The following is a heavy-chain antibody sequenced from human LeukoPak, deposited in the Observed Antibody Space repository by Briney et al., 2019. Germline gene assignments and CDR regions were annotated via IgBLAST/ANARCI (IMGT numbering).Heavy chain of an antibody. CDR1: DGSISSGDSY. J-gene: IGHJ4*02. D-gene: IGHD3-22*01. Sequence: PSETLSLTCTVSDGSISSGDSYWSWIRQPPGKGLEWIGSIYYSGNTYYNPSLKGRVTISVDTSNNQFSLKLNSVTAADTAVYYCARAGQYYYDSAGYFPDYWGQGTLVTVSS. CDR2: IYYSGNT. CDR3: ARAGQYYYDSAGYFPDY. V-gene: IGHV4-30-4*01.